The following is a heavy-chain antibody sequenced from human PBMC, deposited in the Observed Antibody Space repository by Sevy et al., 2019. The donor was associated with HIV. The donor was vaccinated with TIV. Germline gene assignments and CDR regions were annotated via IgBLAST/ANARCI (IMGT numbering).Heavy chain of an antibody. CDR3: ATSYFGSGTSYGMDL. J-gene: IGHJ6*02. CDR1: GFTFRNFW. Sequence: GGSLRLSCAVSGFTFRNFWMSWVRQAPGKGLEWVANIRQDGGEKYYVDSVRGRFTISRDNAKNSLFLQLNSLRADDTAIYYCATSYFGSGTSYGMDLWGRGTTVTVSS. V-gene: IGHV3-7*01. D-gene: IGHD3-10*01. CDR2: IRQDGGEK.